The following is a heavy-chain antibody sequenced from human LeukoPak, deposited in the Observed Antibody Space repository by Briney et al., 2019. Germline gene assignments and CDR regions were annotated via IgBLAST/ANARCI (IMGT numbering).Heavy chain of an antibody. V-gene: IGHV4-59*08. CDR1: GGSISSYY. D-gene: IGHD2-15*01. CDR3: ARHPDKGWSSPFDY. J-gene: IGHJ4*02. Sequence: PSETLSLTCTVSGGSISSYYWSWIRQPPGKGLEWIGYIYYSGSTNYNPSLKSRVTISVDTSKNQFSLKLSSVTAADTAVYYCARHPDKGWSSPFDYWGQGTLVTVSS. CDR2: IYYSGST.